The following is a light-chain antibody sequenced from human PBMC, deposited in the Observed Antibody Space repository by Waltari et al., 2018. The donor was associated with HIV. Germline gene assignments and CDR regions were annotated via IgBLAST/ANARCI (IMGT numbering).Light chain of an antibody. V-gene: IGLV1-47*01. CDR3: ATWDDSLSGVV. CDR2: RDN. J-gene: IGLJ2*01. CDR1: SSNIGRNY. Sequence: QSVVTQPPSASGTPGQRVTISCSGSSSNIGRNYVFWYQQLPGTAPRFIIYRDNRRPLGVPDRFSGTKSGASASRAISGLRSEDEGDYFCATWDDSLSGVVFGGGTKLNVL.